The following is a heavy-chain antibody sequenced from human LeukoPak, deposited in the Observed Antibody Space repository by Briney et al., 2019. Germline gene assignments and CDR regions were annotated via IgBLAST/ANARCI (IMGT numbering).Heavy chain of an antibody. CDR1: GFTFSGSA. CDR3: TTSFLPITSDY. V-gene: IGHV3-73*01. J-gene: IGHJ4*02. Sequence: GGSLRLSCTASGFTFSGSAMHWVRQASGKGLEWVGRIRSKANSYATVYAASVKGRFTISRDDSKNTLYLQMNSLKTEDTAVYYCTTSFLPITSDYWGQGTLVTVSS. D-gene: IGHD1-14*01. CDR2: IRSKANSYAT.